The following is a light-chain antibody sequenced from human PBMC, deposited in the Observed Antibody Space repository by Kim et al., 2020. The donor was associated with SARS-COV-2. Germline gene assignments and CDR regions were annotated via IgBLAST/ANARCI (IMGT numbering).Light chain of an antibody. CDR1: SSDIGGYND. CDR2: DVS. CDR3: SSYTSSSTYV. Sequence: GQSITISGTGSSSDIGGYNDVSWYQQHPGKAPKLMIYDVSNRPSGVSNRFSGSKSGNTASLTISGLQAEDEADYFCSSYTSSSTYVFGTGTKVTVL. J-gene: IGLJ1*01. V-gene: IGLV2-14*03.